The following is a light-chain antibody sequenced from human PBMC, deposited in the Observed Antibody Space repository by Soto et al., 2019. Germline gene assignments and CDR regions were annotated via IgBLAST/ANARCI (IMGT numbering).Light chain of an antibody. Sequence: DFVMTQSPDSLAVSLGERATINCKSSHSVLFGSNNYLAWYQQKPGQPPKLLINWASTRESGVPDRFSGSGSGTDFTLTVSSLQAEDVAVYYCQRYYGTPLTCGGGTKVEIK. CDR3: QRYYGTPLT. CDR1: HSVLFGSNNY. J-gene: IGKJ4*01. V-gene: IGKV4-1*01. CDR2: WAS.